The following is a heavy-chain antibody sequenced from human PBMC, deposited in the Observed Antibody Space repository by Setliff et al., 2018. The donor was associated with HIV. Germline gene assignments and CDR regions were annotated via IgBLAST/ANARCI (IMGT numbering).Heavy chain of an antibody. CDR1: GGSLSGYY. J-gene: IGHJ4*02. V-gene: IGHV4-34*01. CDR3: ATWRGVGATA. CDR2: INHRGST. Sequence: SETLSLTCAVYGGSLSGYYWSWIRQSPGKGLEWIGEINHRGSTNYNPSFKSRVTISPDTSKNQFSLKMNSVTASDTAVYYCATWRGVGATAWGQGTLVTVSS. D-gene: IGHD1-26*01.